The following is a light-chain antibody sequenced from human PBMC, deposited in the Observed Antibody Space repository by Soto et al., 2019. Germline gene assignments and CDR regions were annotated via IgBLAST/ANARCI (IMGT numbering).Light chain of an antibody. CDR2: EVS. J-gene: IGLJ1*01. Sequence: QSALTQPASVSGSPGQSITISCTGTSSDVGAYNHVSWYQQHPGKAPKLMIYEVSNRPSGVSNRFSGSKSGNTASLTISGLQAEDEADYYCSSYTRSSIPYVFGTGTKLTVL. CDR1: SSDVGAYNH. V-gene: IGLV2-14*01. CDR3: SSYTRSSIPYV.